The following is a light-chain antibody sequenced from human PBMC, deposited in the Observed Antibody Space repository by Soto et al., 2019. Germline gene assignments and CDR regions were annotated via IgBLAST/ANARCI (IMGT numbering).Light chain of an antibody. Sequence: EVVLTQSPDTLSLSPGERATFSCRASQSVSSNLAWYQQKPGQAPRLLIYGASTRPTGIPARFSGSGSGTEFTLTISSLQSEDFAVFYCQQYSKWPPSFGPGTKVDIK. J-gene: IGKJ3*01. CDR3: QQYSKWPPS. CDR1: QSVSSN. CDR2: GAS. V-gene: IGKV3-15*01.